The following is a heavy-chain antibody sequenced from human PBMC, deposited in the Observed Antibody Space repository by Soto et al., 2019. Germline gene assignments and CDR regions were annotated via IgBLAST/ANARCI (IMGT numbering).Heavy chain of an antibody. CDR1: GFTFSNAW. CDR2: IKSKTDGGTT. Sequence: EVQLVESGGGLVKPGGSLRLSCAASGFTFSNAWMNWVRQAPGKGLEWVGRIKSKTDGGTTDYAAPVKGRFTISRGDSKNTLYLQMTRLKTEDPAVYYCTTDRLLDPGSGSGYWGQGTLVNVSS. D-gene: IGHD3-10*01. V-gene: IGHV3-15*07. J-gene: IGHJ4*02. CDR3: TTDRLLDPGSGSGY.